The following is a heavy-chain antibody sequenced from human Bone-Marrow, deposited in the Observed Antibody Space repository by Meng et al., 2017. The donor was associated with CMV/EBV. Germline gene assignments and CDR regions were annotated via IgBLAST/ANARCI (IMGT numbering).Heavy chain of an antibody. CDR2: INHSGST. J-gene: IGHJ4*02. CDR1: GGSFSGYY. V-gene: IGHV4-34*01. Sequence: SETLSLTCAVYGGSFSGYYWSWIRQPPGKGLEWIGEINHSGSTNYNPSLKSRVTISVDTSKNQFSLKLSSVTAADTAVYYCARPAETYYDFWSGYPLDYWGQGTLVTVSS. CDR3: ARPAETYYDFWSGYPLDY. D-gene: IGHD3-3*01.